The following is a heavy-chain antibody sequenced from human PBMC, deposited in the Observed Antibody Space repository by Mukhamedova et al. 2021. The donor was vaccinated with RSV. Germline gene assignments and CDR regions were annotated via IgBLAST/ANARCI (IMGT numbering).Heavy chain of an antibody. CDR3: ARDLVYYYGSGSYFAYYYYGMDV. D-gene: IGHD3-10*01. Sequence: GGSNKYYADSVKGRFTISRDNSKNTLYLQMNSLRAEDTAVYYCARDLVYYYGSGSYFAYYYYGMDVWGQGTTVTDSS. CDR2: GGSNK. V-gene: IGHV3-30*01. J-gene: IGHJ6*02.